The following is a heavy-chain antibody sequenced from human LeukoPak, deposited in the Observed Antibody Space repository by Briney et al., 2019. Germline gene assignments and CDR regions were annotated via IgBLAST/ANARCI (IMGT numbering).Heavy chain of an antibody. D-gene: IGHD2-8*02. CDR2: IYPDYSET. CDR1: GYSFTNYW. CDR3: ARHTDGNDSDAFDI. Sequence: KVSCKGFGYSFTNYWIGWVHQMPGKGLEWMGIIYPDYSETTYSPSFQGHVTMSVDKSINTAYLQWNSLRASDTAMYYCARHTDGNDSDAFDIWGQGTMVAVSS. J-gene: IGHJ3*02. V-gene: IGHV5-51*07.